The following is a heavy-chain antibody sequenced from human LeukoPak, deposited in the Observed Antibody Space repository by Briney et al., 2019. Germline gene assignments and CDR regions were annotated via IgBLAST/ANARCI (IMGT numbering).Heavy chain of an antibody. CDR1: GFTFSSYA. Sequence: PGRSLRLSCAASGFTFSSYAMSWVRQAPGKGLEWVSAITGSGGSTYYADSVKGRLTISRDNSKNTLYLQMNSLRAEDTAVYYCAKVRKATENDYWGQGTLVTVSS. CDR2: ITGSGGST. J-gene: IGHJ4*02. D-gene: IGHD5-12*01. CDR3: AKVRKATENDY. V-gene: IGHV3-23*01.